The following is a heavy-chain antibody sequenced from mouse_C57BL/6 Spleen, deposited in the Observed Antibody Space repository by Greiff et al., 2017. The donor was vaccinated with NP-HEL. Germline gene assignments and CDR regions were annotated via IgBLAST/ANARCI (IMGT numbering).Heavy chain of an antibody. CDR1: GYTFTEYT. CDR2: FYPGSGSI. D-gene: IGHD1-1*01. Sequence: VQLQQSGAELVKPGASVKLSCKASGYTFTEYTIHWVKQRSGQGLEWIGWFYPGSGSIKYNEKFKDKATLTADKSSSTVYMELSRLTSEDSAVYFCARHEDRATVVAKRWYFDYWGQGTTLTVSS. CDR3: ARHEDRATVVAKRWYFDY. J-gene: IGHJ2*01. V-gene: IGHV1-62-2*01.